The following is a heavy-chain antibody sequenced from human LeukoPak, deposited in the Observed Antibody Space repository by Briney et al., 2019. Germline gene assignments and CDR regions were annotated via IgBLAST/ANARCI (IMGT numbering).Heavy chain of an antibody. Sequence: PGGSLRLSCSASGFSFSTYGMHWVRQAPGKGLEYVSAITSNGVSTFYADSVKGRFTISRDNSKNTLCLQMSSLRADDTAVYYCVEPGNPTSTSNWYYDSWGQGTLVTVSS. CDR2: ITSNGVST. V-gene: IGHV3-64D*06. CDR3: VEPGNPTSTSNWYYDS. J-gene: IGHJ5*01. D-gene: IGHD6-13*01. CDR1: GFSFSTYG.